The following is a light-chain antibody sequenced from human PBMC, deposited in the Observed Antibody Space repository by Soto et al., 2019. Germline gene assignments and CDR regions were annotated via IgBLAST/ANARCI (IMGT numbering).Light chain of an antibody. J-gene: IGKJ1*01. Sequence: IQMTQSPSSLSASLGDRVTISCRASQSIGRNLNWYQQKPGKAPTLLIFTSSSLQSGVPSRFSGSASGTEFTLTISSLPPDDFETYYCQQYNIYPWTFGQGTKVDIK. CDR1: QSIGRN. V-gene: IGKV1-16*01. CDR2: TSS. CDR3: QQYNIYPWT.